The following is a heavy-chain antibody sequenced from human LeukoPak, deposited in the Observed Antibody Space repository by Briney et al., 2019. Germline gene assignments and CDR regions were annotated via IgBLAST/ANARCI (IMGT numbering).Heavy chain of an antibody. J-gene: IGHJ4*02. CDR3: ARKRPNYFDY. V-gene: IGHV3-53*01. CDR2: IYSGDIT. CDR1: GFTVNNNY. Sequence: PGGSLRLSCAASGFTVNNNYMSWVRQAPGKGLEWVSVIYSGDITYYADSVKGRFTISRDNAENSLYLQMNSLRAEDTALYYCARKRPNYFDYWGQGTLVTVSS.